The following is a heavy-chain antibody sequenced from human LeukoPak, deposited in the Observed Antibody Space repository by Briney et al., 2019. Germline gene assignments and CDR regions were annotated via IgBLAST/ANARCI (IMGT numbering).Heavy chain of an antibody. D-gene: IGHD3-10*01. V-gene: IGHV4-34*01. Sequence: SETLSLTCGVSGGSLSFYYWSWIRQSPGKGLEWIAEISQNGDSNYNMSLKSRVTISVDTSKNQFSLKLSSVTAADTAVYYCASGTLWFGELSDWGQGTLVTVSS. CDR1: GGSLSFYY. CDR3: ASGTLWFGELSD. J-gene: IGHJ4*02. CDR2: ISQNGDS.